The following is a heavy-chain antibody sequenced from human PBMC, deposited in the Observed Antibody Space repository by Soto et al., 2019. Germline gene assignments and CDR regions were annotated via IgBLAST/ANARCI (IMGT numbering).Heavy chain of an antibody. J-gene: IGHJ6*02. CDR3: ASNYAYAEGYYLYGIDV. Sequence: EVQLVESGGGLVQPGGSLRLSCAASGFTFRNYWMHWVRQAPGKGLVWVSCVNSDGDTTYYADSVKGRFTISRDNAKNTLLLQMHSREPEDTAVYYCASNYAYAEGYYLYGIDVWGQVTTVTVSS. CDR1: GFTFRNYW. V-gene: IGHV3-74*01. D-gene: IGHD3-16*01. CDR2: VNSDGDTT.